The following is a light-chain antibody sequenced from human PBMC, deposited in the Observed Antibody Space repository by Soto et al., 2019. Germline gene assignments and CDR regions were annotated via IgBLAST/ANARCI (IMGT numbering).Light chain of an antibody. J-gene: IGKJ2*01. Sequence: EIVLTQSPGTLSLSPGERATLSCRASQSVSNNYLAWYQQKPGQAPRLLIYGASSRATGIPARFSGSGSGTEFTLTIGSLQSDDFAVYYCQQYNNWPRTFGQGPRWIS. CDR2: GAS. CDR3: QQYNNWPRT. V-gene: IGKV3-15*01. CDR1: QSVSNN.